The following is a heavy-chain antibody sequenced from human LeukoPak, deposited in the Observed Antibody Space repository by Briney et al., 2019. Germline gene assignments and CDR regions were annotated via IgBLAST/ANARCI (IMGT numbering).Heavy chain of an antibody. J-gene: IGHJ6*03. CDR1: GGTFSSYT. Sequence: ASVKVSCKASGGTFSSYTISWVRQAPGQGLEWMGRIFPLLGIANYARKFQGRVTITADKSTSTAYMELSCLRSEDTAVYYCAIVVVPANMDVWGKGTTVTVSS. CDR2: IFPLLGIA. V-gene: IGHV1-69*02. CDR3: AIVVVPANMDV. D-gene: IGHD2-2*01.